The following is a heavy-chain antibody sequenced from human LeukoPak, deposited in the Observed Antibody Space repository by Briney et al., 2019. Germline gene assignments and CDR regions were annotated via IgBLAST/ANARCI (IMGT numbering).Heavy chain of an antibody. CDR2: ISSDESHK. J-gene: IGHJ4*02. V-gene: IGHV3-30*04. Sequence: PGGSLRLSCVDSGFTFSSYVMHWVRQAPGMGLEWVAVISSDESHKYHADSVKGRFTISRDNSKNTLYLQMNSLRAEDTAVYYCARGGDIAAALFDYWGQGTLVTVSS. D-gene: IGHD6-13*01. CDR1: GFTFSSYV. CDR3: ARGGDIAAALFDY.